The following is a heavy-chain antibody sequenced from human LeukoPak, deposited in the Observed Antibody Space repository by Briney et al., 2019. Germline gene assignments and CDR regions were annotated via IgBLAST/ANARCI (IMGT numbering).Heavy chain of an antibody. V-gene: IGHV4-59*08. CDR2: IYYSGST. CDR1: GGSLSPFY. D-gene: IGHD2-15*01. J-gene: IGHJ4*02. Sequence: SETLSLTCTVSGGSLSPFYWSWIRQPPGKGLEWIGYIYYSGSTAYNPSLKGRVAISVDTSNNQVSLKLSSVTAADTAVYYCARHGYCSGGSCYWDYWGQGTLVTVSS. CDR3: ARHGYCSGGSCYWDY.